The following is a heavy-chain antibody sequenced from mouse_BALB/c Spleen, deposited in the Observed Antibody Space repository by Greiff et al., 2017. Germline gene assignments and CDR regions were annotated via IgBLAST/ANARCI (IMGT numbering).Heavy chain of an antibody. CDR1: GYAFTNYL. Sequence: QVQLKESGAELVRPGTSVKVSCQASGYAFTNYLIQWVKQGPGQGLEWIGVINPGSGGTNYNEKFKGKATLTADKSSSTAYMQLSSLTSDDSAVYFCARCTTVVDAYAMDYWGQGTPGTVSA. D-gene: IGHD1-1*01. CDR2: INPGSGGT. CDR3: ARCTTVVDAYAMDY. J-gene: IGHJ4*01. V-gene: IGHV1-54*01.